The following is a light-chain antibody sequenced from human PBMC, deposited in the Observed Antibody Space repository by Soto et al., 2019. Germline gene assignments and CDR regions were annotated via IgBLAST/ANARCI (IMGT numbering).Light chain of an antibody. CDR2: SNN. V-gene: IGLV1-44*01. Sequence: QSVLTQPPSASGTPGQRVTLSCSGSSSNIGSNTVNWYQQLPGTAPKLLIYSNNQRPSGVPDRFSGSKSGTSAFLAISGLQSEDEADYYCAAWDDSLNGVVFGGGTKLTVL. CDR3: AAWDDSLNGVV. J-gene: IGLJ2*01. CDR1: SSNIGSNT.